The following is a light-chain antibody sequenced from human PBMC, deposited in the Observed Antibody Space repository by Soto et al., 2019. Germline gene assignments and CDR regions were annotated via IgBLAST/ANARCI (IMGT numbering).Light chain of an antibody. CDR3: SAYEASSTLV. CDR2: EIR. V-gene: IGLV2-14*01. J-gene: IGLJ3*02. CDR1: RRDVGDYNL. Sequence: HSVLTQPASVSESPGQSITISCTGTRRDVGDYNLGSWYQHPPGTAPTLIIYEIRQRPSGISSRCSGSRSCNTASLTISGLKPEDEGDYYCSAYEASSTLVFGGGTKLTVL.